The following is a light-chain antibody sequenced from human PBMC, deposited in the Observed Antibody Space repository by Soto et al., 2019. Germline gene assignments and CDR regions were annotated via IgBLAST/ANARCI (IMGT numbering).Light chain of an antibody. CDR1: SSDVGGYNY. CDR2: EVS. CDR3: GSYTSSSTYV. J-gene: IGLJ1*01. Sequence: QSALTQPASVSGSPGQSITISCTGTSSDVGGYNYVSWYQQHPGKAPKLMISEVSNRPSGVSNRFSGSKSGNTASLTISGLQAEDEADYYCGSYTSSSTYVFGIGTKLTVL. V-gene: IGLV2-14*01.